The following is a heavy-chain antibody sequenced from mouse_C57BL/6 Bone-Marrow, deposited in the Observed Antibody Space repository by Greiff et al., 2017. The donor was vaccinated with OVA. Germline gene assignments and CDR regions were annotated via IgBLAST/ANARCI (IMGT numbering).Heavy chain of an antibody. CDR1: GYTFTDYN. D-gene: IGHD1-1*01. J-gene: IGHJ2*01. Sequence: EVQLQQSGPELVKPGASVKIPCKASGYTFTDYNMDWVKQSHGKSLEWIGDINPNNGGTIYNQKFKGKATLTVDKSSSTAYMELRSLTSEDTAVDYYARRATTVVKYFDYWGQGTTLTVSS. CDR2: INPNNGGT. V-gene: IGHV1-18*01. CDR3: ARRATTVVKYFDY.